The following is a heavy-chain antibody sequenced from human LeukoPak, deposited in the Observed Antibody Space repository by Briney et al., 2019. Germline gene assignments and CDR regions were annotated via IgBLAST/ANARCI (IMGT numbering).Heavy chain of an antibody. CDR1: GYTFSRYD. D-gene: IGHD3-10*01. V-gene: IGHV1-8*01. Sequence: ASVKVSCKASGYTFSRYDVNWVRQATGQGLEWMGWMNPNSGNTGYAQKFQGRVTMTRNTSISTAYMELSSLRSEDTAVYYCARDYTSGSYRFDYWGQGTLVTVSS. CDR2: MNPNSGNT. J-gene: IGHJ4*02. CDR3: ARDYTSGSYRFDY.